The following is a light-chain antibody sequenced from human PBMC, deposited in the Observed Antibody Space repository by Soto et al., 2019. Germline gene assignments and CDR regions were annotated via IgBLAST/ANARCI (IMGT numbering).Light chain of an antibody. J-gene: IGKJ5*01. CDR1: QSVSSS. Sequence: EFVLTQSPGTLSLSPGERATLSCRASQSVSSSYIAWYQQKPGQAPRLLIYGPSSRATGIPDRFSGSGSGTEFTLTISSLQSEDFAVYCCQQYNNWPLTFGQGTRLEIK. V-gene: IGKV3D-15*01. CDR3: QQYNNWPLT. CDR2: GPS.